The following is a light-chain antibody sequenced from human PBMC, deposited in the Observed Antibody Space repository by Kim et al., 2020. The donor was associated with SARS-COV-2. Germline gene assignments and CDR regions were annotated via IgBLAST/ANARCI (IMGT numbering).Light chain of an antibody. V-gene: IGLV2-8*01. CDR2: DVN. CDR1: SRTVGSSPY. J-gene: IGLJ3*02. CDR3: SSYAGSNNWV. Sequence: ATIASTGNSRTVGSSPYVSWDQQHPGKAPKLMIYDVNQRPAGVPDRFSGSKSGNTASLTVSGLQAGDEADYYCSSYAGSNNWVFGGGTQLTVL.